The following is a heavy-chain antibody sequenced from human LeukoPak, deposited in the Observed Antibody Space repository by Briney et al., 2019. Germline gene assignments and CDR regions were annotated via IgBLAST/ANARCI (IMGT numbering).Heavy chain of an antibody. CDR2: IYTSGST. CDR1: GGSISSASYY. CDR3: ARAGRITVFPTLNWFDP. D-gene: IGHD3-3*01. V-gene: IGHV4-61*02. Sequence: PSQTLSLTCTVSGGSISSASYYWSWIRQPAGKGLQWIGRIYTSGSTYYNPSLKSRVTISVDTSKNQFSLKLSSVTAADTAVYYCARAGRITVFPTLNWFDPWGQGTLVTVSS. J-gene: IGHJ5*02.